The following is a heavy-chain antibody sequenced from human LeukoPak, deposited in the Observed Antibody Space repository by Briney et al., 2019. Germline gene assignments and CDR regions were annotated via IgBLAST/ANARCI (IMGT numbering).Heavy chain of an antibody. CDR1: GFTFSSYS. CDR2: ISSSSSYI. CDR3: ARDGELLWFGEFLASMDV. J-gene: IGHJ6*03. V-gene: IGHV3-21*01. Sequence: PGGSLRLSCAASGFTFSSYSMNWVRQAPGKGLEWVSSISSSSSYIYYADSVKGRFTISRDNAKNSLYLQMNSLRAEDTAVYYCARDGELLWFGEFLASMDVWGKGTTVTVSS. D-gene: IGHD3-10*01.